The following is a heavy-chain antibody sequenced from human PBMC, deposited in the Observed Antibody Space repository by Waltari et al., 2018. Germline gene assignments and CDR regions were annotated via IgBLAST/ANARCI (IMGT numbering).Heavy chain of an antibody. Sequence: QEQLVQSGPEVKKPGASVKVSCQASAYSLPAFDIHWMRQAAGQGLEWMGWLNPNSGNTAYSQSVQGRVTFTADTSINTTYREMTALTSEDTAVYYCARLVLTSQYEINWLGPWGQGTLVTVSS. J-gene: IGHJ5*02. CDR2: LNPNSGNT. D-gene: IGHD6-6*01. V-gene: IGHV1-8*02. CDR1: AYSLPAFD. CDR3: ARLVLTSQYEINWLGP.